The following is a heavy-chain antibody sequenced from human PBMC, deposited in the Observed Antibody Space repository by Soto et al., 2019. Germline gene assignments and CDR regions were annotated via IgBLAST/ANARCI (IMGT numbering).Heavy chain of an antibody. J-gene: IGHJ4*02. Sequence: EVQLLESGGGLVQPGGSLRLSCAASGFTFSSYAMSWVRQAPGKGLEWVSAISGSGGSTYYADSVKGRFTISRDNSKNTLYLKMNSLRAEDTAVYYCAKWSIVVVPAAGDFDYWGQGTLVTVSS. D-gene: IGHD2-2*01. CDR1: GFTFSSYA. V-gene: IGHV3-23*01. CDR3: AKWSIVVVPAAGDFDY. CDR2: ISGSGGST.